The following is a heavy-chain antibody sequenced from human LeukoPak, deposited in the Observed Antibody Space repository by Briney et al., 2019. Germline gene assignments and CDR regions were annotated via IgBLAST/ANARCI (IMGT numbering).Heavy chain of an antibody. CDR2: IYYRVTS. CDR1: GDSISTYY. D-gene: IGHD3-10*01. Sequence: SETLSLTCTVSGDSISTYYWSWIRQPPGKGLEWIGYIYYRVTSDYNPSLKSRVTMSVDMSTRQISLKLSSVTAADTAVYYCARAVGGDGSGSLWGPGTLVTVSS. V-gene: IGHV4-59*01. J-gene: IGHJ4*02. CDR3: ARAVGGDGSGSL.